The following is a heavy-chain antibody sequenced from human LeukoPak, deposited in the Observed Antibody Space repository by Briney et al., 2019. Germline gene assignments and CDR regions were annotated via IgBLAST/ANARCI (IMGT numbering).Heavy chain of an antibody. J-gene: IGHJ4*02. Sequence: SVKVSCKASGGTFSSYAISWVRQAPGQGLEWMGRIIPIFGTANYAQKFQGRVTITMDESTSTAYMELSSLRSEDTAVYYRGTRYYGSGADYWGQGTLVTVSS. V-gene: IGHV1-69*05. CDR2: IIPIFGTA. CDR3: GTRYYGSGADY. CDR1: GGTFSSYA. D-gene: IGHD3-10*01.